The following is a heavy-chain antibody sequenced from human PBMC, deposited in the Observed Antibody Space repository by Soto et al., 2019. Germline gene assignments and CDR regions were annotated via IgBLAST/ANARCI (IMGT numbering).Heavy chain of an antibody. CDR3: ARETSLRY. CDR1: GFTFSGYS. CDR2: ISSSSSPI. V-gene: IGHV3-48*01. D-gene: IGHD3-9*01. J-gene: IGHJ4*02. Sequence: SGGGLRLSCAASGFTFSGYSMNWVRQAPGKGLEWVSYISSSSSPIYYADSVKGRFTISRDNAKNSLYLQMNSLRAEDTAVYYCARETSLRYWGQGTLVTVSS.